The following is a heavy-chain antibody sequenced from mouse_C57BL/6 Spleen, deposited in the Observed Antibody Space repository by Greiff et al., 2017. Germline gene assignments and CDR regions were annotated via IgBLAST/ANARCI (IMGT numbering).Heavy chain of an antibody. J-gene: IGHJ4*01. CDR3: ARWAGTDYAMDY. D-gene: IGHD3-3*01. V-gene: IGHV1-80*01. Sequence: QVQLQQSGAELVKPGASVKISCKASGYAFSSYWMNWVKQRPGKGLEWIGQIYPGDGDTNYNGKFKGKATLTADKSSSTAYMQLSSLTSEDSAVYFCARWAGTDYAMDYWGQGTSVTVSS. CDR2: IYPGDGDT. CDR1: GYAFSSYW.